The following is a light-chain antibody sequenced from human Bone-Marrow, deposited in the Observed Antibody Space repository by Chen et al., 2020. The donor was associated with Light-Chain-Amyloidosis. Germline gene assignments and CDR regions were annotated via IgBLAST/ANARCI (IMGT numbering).Light chain of an antibody. Sequence: SYVLTQPSSVSVATGQTATIACGGNNIGSTSVHWYQQTPGQAPLLVVYDDSDRPSGIPERLSGSNSGNTATLTISGVEAGDEADYYCQVWDRSSDRPVFGGGTKLTVL. V-gene: IGLV3-21*02. CDR3: QVWDRSSDRPV. CDR1: NIGSTS. CDR2: DDS. J-gene: IGLJ3*02.